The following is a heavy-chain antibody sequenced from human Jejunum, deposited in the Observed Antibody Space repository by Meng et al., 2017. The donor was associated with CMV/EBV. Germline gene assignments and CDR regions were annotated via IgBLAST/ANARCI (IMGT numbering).Heavy chain of an antibody. CDR2: IYTSGST. CDR1: GCSTSTYY. CDR3: ARENSGCDY. V-gene: IGHV4-4*07. J-gene: IGHJ4*02. D-gene: IGHD5-12*01. Sequence: VQLAESGPGLGKPSEALSSHLSVSGCSTSTYYWAWIGQPGWKGLEWIGRIYTSGSTHYNPSLKSRVTMSVDTSKNQFSLKLSSVTAADTAGYYCARENSGCDYWGQGTLVTVSS.